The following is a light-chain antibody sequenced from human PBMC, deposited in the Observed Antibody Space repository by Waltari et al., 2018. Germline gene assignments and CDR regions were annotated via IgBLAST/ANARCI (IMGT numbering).Light chain of an antibody. CDR3: QVWDSNGDHVV. Sequence: SYILTQPPPVPVAPGQTARTSRGGSDFENKLFNWYQQKPGQAPKLVVYDDTDLPSGVPERFSGSTSGYTATLTISRVEAGDEADYFCQVWDSNGDHVVFGGGTKLTVL. V-gene: IGLV3-21*02. CDR1: DFENKL. CDR2: DDT. J-gene: IGLJ2*01.